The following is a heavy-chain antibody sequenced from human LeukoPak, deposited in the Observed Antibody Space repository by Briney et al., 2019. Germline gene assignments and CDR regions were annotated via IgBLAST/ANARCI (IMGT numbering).Heavy chain of an antibody. J-gene: IGHJ4*02. D-gene: IGHD3-22*01. CDR2: IYYSGSP. Sequence: PSETLSLTCTVSGGSITNNKYYWGWIRQPPGKGLEWIGSIYYSGSPYYNPSLKSRVTISVDTSKNQFSLQLSSVTAADTAVYYCARHVRDSSGYYDYWGQGTLVTVSS. V-gene: IGHV4-39*01. CDR1: GGSITNNKYY. CDR3: ARHVRDSSGYYDY.